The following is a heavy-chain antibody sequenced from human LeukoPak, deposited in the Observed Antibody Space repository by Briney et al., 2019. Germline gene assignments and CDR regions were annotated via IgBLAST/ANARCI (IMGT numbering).Heavy chain of an antibody. Sequence: GGSLRLSCAASGFTFSSYGMHWVRQAPGRGLEWVAVISYDGSNKYYADSVKGRFTISRDNSKNTLYLQMNSLRAEDTAVYYCAKGLEYSSSSACDYWGQGTLVTVSS. CDR1: GFTFSSYG. CDR3: AKGLEYSSSSACDY. CDR2: ISYDGSNK. D-gene: IGHD6-6*01. V-gene: IGHV3-30*18. J-gene: IGHJ4*02.